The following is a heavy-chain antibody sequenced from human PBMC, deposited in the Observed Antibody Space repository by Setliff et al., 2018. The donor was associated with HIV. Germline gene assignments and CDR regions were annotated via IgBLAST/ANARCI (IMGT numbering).Heavy chain of an antibody. V-gene: IGHV4-61*09. CDR2: IYASGNT. Sequence: PSETLSLTCAVSGGSISSGSHYWSWIRQPAGKGLEWIGQIYASGNTNYNPSLKSRVTMSVDTSKNQLSLELTSVTAADTAVYYCARGGRSTVATWAWFDPWGQGTLVTVSS. J-gene: IGHJ5*02. D-gene: IGHD4-4*01. CDR1: GGSISSGSHY. CDR3: ARGGRSTVATWAWFDP.